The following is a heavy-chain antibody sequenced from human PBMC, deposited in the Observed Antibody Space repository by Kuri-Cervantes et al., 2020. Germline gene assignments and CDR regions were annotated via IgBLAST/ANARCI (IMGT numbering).Heavy chain of an antibody. Sequence: GGSLRLSCAASGFTLSSYSMNWVRQAPGKGLEWVSYISSSSSTIYYADSVKGRFTISRDNAKNSLCLQMNSLRDEDTAVYYCARDRWNDLYYYGMDVWGQGTTVTVSS. J-gene: IGHJ6*02. CDR2: ISSSSSTI. D-gene: IGHD1-1*01. V-gene: IGHV3-48*02. CDR3: ARDRWNDLYYYGMDV. CDR1: GFTLSSYS.